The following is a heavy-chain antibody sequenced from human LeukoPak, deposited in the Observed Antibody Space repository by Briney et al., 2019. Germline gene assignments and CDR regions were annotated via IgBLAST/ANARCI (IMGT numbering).Heavy chain of an antibody. D-gene: IGHD2-21*02. J-gene: IGHJ6*02. CDR2: IWFGGTNK. CDR1: GFTFSNYG. V-gene: IGHV3-33*01. Sequence: GGSLRLSCAASGFTFSNYGMRWLRQAPGKGLEWVASIWFGGTNKYYVDSVKGRFTISRDDSKNTLYLQMNSLRAEDTAVYYCARDQGKRVGDPTYYYGLDVWGQGTTVTVSS. CDR3: ARDQGKRVGDPTYYYGLDV.